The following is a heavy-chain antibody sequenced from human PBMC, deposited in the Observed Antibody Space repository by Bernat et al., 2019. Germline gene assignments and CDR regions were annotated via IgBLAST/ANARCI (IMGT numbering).Heavy chain of an antibody. Sequence: QVQLQESGPGLVKPSETLSLTCTVSGGSISSYYWSWIRQPPGKGLEWIGYIYYSGSTNYNPSLKSRVTISVDTSKNQFSLKLSSVTAADTAVYYCARHGIVVERAAATGAFDIWGQGTMVTVSS. CDR2: IYYSGST. CDR1: GGSISSYY. V-gene: IGHV4-59*08. D-gene: IGHD2-2*01. CDR3: ARHGIVVERAAATGAFDI. J-gene: IGHJ3*02.